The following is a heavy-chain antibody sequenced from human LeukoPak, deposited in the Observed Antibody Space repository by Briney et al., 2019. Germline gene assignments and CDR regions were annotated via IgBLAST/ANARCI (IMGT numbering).Heavy chain of an antibody. J-gene: IGHJ3*02. D-gene: IGHD6-13*01. V-gene: IGHV4-4*07. CDR3: AREGAFGYSSPMDI. Sequence: SETLSLTCTVSGGSISSYYWCWIRQPAGKGLEWIGRIYTSGSTNYNPSLKSRVTMSVDTSKNQFSLKLSSVTAAHTAVYYCAREGAFGYSSPMDIWGQGTLVTVSS. CDR2: IYTSGST. CDR1: GGSISSYY.